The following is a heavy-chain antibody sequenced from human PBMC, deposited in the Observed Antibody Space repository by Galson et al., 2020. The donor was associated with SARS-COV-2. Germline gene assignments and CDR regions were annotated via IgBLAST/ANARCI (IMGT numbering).Heavy chain of an antibody. CDR3: ARDNSYDSSGYHGGEMDAFDI. Sequence: SETLSLTCTVSGGSISSGGYYWSWIRQHPGKGLEWIGYIYYSGSTYYNPSLKSRVTISVDTSKNQFSLKLSSVTAADTAVYYCARDNSYDSSGYHGGEMDAFDIWGQGTMVTVSS. V-gene: IGHV4-31*03. CDR1: GGSISSGGYY. CDR2: IYYSGST. J-gene: IGHJ3*02. D-gene: IGHD3-22*01.